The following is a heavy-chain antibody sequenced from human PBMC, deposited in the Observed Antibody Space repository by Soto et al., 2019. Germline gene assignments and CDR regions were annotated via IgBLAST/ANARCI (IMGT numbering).Heavy chain of an antibody. CDR3: ARGKIRFDEPTFYFEY. Sequence: LETLSLTCTVSGGSISSGGYYWSWIRQHPGKGLEWIGYIYYSGSTYYNPSLKSRATISVDTSKNQFSLKLRSVTAADTAVYYCARGKIRFDEPTFYFEYWGLGNLVTVSS. CDR2: IYYSGST. J-gene: IGHJ4*02. CDR1: GGSISSGGYY. V-gene: IGHV4-61*08.